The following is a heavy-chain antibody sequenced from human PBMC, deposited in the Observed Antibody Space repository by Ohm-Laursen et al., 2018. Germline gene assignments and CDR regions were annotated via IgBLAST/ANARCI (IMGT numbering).Heavy chain of an antibody. J-gene: IGHJ4*02. Sequence: SDTLSLTCTVSGGPVSSGSYYWYWIRQPPGKGLEWIGYIYYSGSTNYNPSLKSRVTISVDMSKNQFSLKLNSVTAADTAVYYCARSREDSVTTWDYWGQGILVTVYS. CDR3: ARSREDSVTTWDY. CDR2: IYYSGST. V-gene: IGHV4-61*01. D-gene: IGHD4-17*01. CDR1: GGPVSSGSYY.